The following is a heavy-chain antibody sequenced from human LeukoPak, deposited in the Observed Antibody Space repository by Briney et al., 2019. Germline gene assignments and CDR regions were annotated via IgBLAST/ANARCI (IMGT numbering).Heavy chain of an antibody. CDR3: ATLCPTTHYFDY. Sequence: GGSLRLSCAASGFTFSSYSMHWVRQAPGKGLEWVSSISSSSSYIYYADSVKGRFTISRDNAKNSLNLQMNSLRAEDTAVYYCATLCPTTHYFDYWGQGTLVTVSS. CDR1: GFTFSSYS. V-gene: IGHV3-21*01. D-gene: IGHD4-17*01. J-gene: IGHJ4*02. CDR2: ISSSSSYI.